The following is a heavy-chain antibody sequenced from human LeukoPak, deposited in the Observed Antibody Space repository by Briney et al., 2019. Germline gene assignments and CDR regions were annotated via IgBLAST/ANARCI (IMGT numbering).Heavy chain of an antibody. D-gene: IGHD3-10*01. CDR3: ARVEYYYGSGSSRFDP. CDR1: GGSFSGYY. J-gene: IGHJ5*02. V-gene: IGHV4-34*01. Sequence: PSETLSLTCAVYGGSFSGYYWSWIRQPPGKGLEWIGEINHSGSTNYNPSLKSRVTISVDTSKNQFSLKLSSVTAADTAVYYCARVEYYYGSGSSRFDPWGQGTLVTVSS. CDR2: INHSGST.